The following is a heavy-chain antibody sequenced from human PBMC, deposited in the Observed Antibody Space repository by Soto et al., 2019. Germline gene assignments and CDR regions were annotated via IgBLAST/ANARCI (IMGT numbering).Heavy chain of an antibody. J-gene: IGHJ5*01. CDR1: GFTFNPYN. CDR3: ARGMARATRKNWFDS. V-gene: IGHV3-21*01. CDR2: ISTSSSYI. Sequence: GGSLRLSCEGSGFTFNPYNMNWVRQAPGKGLEWVASISTSSSYIYYAASVEGRFTVSRDNAKNPLYLQMSDLRDEDTAVYYCARGMARATRKNWFDSWGQGNQVTVSS. D-gene: IGHD3-10*01.